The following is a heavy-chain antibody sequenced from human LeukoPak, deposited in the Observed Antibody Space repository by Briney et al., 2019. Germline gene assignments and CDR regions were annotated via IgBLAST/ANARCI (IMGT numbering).Heavy chain of an antibody. CDR3: AKGGCVGTSCYRRAFDI. CDR1: GFTFSSYA. D-gene: IGHD2-2*01. CDR2: ISGSGGST. J-gene: IGHJ3*02. V-gene: IGHV3-23*01. Sequence: GGSLRLSCAASGFTFSSYAMSWVRQAPGKGLEWVSAISGSGGSTYYADSVKGRFTISRDNSKYTLYLQMNSLRAEDTAVYYCAKGGCVGTSCYRRAFDIWGQGTMVTVSS.